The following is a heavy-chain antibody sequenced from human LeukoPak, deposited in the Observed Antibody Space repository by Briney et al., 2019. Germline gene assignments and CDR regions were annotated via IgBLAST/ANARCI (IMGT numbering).Heavy chain of an antibody. J-gene: IGHJ4*02. CDR2: ISGSGGST. CDR1: EFAFSTYA. V-gene: IGHV3-23*01. Sequence: GGSLRLSCAASEFAFSTYAMSWVRQAPGKGLEWVSAISGSGGSTYYADSVKGRFTISRDNSKNTLYLQMNSLRAEDTAVYYCAKDDPPLAVAEGFDYWGQGTLVTVSS. D-gene: IGHD6-19*01. CDR3: AKDDPPLAVAEGFDY.